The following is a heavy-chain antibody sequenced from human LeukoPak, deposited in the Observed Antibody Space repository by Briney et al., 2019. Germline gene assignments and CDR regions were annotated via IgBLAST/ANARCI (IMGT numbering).Heavy chain of an antibody. J-gene: IGHJ4*02. CDR1: GYTFTSYY. Sequence: ASVTVSCMASGYTFTSYYMHGVRQAPGQGREGMGIINPSGGSTNYAQKFQGRVTMTRDTSTSTVYMELSSLKSEDTAVYYCAREDTAMVNVDYWGQGTLVTVSS. CDR2: INPSGGST. V-gene: IGHV1-46*01. CDR3: AREDTAMVNVDY. D-gene: IGHD5-18*01.